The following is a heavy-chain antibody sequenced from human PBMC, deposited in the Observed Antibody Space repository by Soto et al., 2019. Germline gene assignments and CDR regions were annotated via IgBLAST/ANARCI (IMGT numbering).Heavy chain of an antibody. CDR3: ALATTGDY. J-gene: IGHJ4*02. CDR2: ISYDGSNK. D-gene: IGHD4-17*01. V-gene: IGHV3-30*03. Sequence: QVQLVESGGGVVQPGRSLRLSCAASGFTFSSYGMHWVRQAPGKGLEWVAVISYDGSNKYYADSVKGRFTISRDNSKNTLYLQMNSLRAEDTAVYYCALATTGDYWGQGTLVTVSS. CDR1: GFTFSSYG.